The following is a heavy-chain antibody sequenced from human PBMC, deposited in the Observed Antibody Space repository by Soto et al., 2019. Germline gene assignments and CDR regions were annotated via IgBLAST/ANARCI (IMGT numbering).Heavy chain of an antibody. CDR3: XXXXXXXXXSYDPPDY. CDR2: ISYDGNHA. J-gene: IGHJ4*02. D-gene: IGHD3-16*01. V-gene: IGHV3-30*03. CDR1: GFTFTNYG. Sequence: QVQLVESGGGAVQPGRSLRLSCAASGFTFTNYGMHWVRQAPGKGLEWVSIISYDGNHAYYADFVRGRFTISRDDSKNTLXXXXXXXXXXXXXXXXXXXXXXXXXXSYDPPDYWGQGTLVAVSS.